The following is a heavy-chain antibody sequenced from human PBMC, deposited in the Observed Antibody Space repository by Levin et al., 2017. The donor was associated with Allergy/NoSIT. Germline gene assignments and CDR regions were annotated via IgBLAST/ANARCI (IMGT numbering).Heavy chain of an antibody. Sequence: SQTLSLTCTVSGGSIPTIAYFWGWVRQPPGKGLESIGSLSYGGSTFYNPSLKSRATISVDRSKNLFSLKLTSVTAADTALYYCAVSWGRGVGTAIDFWAQGTLVTVSS. J-gene: IGHJ4*02. CDR2: LSYGGST. CDR1: GGSIPTIAYF. D-gene: IGHD2-21*02. CDR3: AVSWGRGVGTAIDF. V-gene: IGHV4-39*01.